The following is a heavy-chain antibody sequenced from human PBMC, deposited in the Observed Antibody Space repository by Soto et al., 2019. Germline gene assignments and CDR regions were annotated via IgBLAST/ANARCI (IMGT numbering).Heavy chain of an antibody. V-gene: IGHV2-5*01. CDR2: IYWNDDK. J-gene: IGHJ4*02. D-gene: IGHD3-16*01. CDR3: AHSPWGAAPDY. CDR1: GFSLSARGVG. Sequence: SGPTLVNPTPPLTLTCTFSGFSLSARGVGVGWIRQPPGKALEWLALIYWNDDKRYSPSLQSRLTITKDASKNQVVFSMTNVDPADTATYYCAHSPWGAAPDYWGQGTLVTVSS.